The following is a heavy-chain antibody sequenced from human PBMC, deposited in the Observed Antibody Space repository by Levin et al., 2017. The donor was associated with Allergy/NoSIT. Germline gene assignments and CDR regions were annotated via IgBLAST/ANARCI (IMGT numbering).Heavy chain of an antibody. D-gene: IGHD3-22*01. V-gene: IGHV1-18*01. Sequence: ASVKVSCKASGYTFTSYGISWVRQAPGQGLEWMGWISAYNGNTNYAQKLQGRVTMTTDTSTSTAYMELRSLRSDDTAVYYCARDSGVITMIVVVTAGWAFDIWGQGTMVTVSS. J-gene: IGHJ3*02. CDR1: GYTFTSYG. CDR2: ISAYNGNT. CDR3: ARDSGVITMIVVVTAGWAFDI.